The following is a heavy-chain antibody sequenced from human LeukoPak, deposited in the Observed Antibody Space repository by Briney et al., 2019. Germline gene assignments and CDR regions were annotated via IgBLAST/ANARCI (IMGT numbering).Heavy chain of an antibody. CDR1: GGSISSYY. Sequence: SETLSLTCTVSGGSISSYYWSWIRQPPGKGLEWIGYIYYSGSTKYKPSLKSRVTISVDTSKNQFSLKLSSATAADTAVYYCARGRFLDAFDIWGQGTMVTVSS. V-gene: IGHV4-59*01. D-gene: IGHD3-3*01. CDR3: ARGRFLDAFDI. CDR2: IYYSGST. J-gene: IGHJ3*02.